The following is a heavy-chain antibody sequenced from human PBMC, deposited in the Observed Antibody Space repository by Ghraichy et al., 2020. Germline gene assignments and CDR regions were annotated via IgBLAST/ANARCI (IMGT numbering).Heavy chain of an antibody. D-gene: IGHD6-19*01. CDR2: IKQDGTEK. CDR3: ARGAAHVSGWIHDF. Sequence: GGSLRLSCVVSGFSFSTYWMSWVRQAPGKGLEWVANIKQDGTEKAYVDSVKGRFTISRDNAQNSLYLQMNSLRVEDTAVYYCARGAAHVSGWIHDFWGQGTLVTVSS. V-gene: IGHV3-7*03. CDR1: GFSFSTYW. J-gene: IGHJ4*02.